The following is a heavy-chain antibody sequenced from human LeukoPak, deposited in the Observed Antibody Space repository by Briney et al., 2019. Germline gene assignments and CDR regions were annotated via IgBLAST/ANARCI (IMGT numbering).Heavy chain of an antibody. V-gene: IGHV3-48*01. CDR2: IGTSSTTI. CDR3: AKPIWTCESMSCPAAD. D-gene: IGHD6-13*01. CDR1: GFTFSSYT. J-gene: IGHJ4*02. Sequence: SGGSLRLSCAASGFTFSSYTMNWVRQPPGKGLEWVSNIGTSSTTIYYADSVKGRFTISRDNAKNSLYLQMNSLRAEDTAVYYCAKPIWTCESMSCPAADWGQGTLVTVSS.